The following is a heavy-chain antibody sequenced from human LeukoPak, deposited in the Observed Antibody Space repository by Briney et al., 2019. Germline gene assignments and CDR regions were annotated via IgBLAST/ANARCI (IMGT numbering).Heavy chain of an antibody. CDR1: GGSFSGYY. Sequence: SETLSLTCAVYGGSFSGYYWSWIRQPPGKVLECIGEINHSGSTNYNPSLKSRVTISVDTSKNQFSLKLSSVTAADTAVYYCARVQSSVPAAIHWFDPWGQGTLVTVSS. CDR2: INHSGST. CDR3: ARVQSSVPAAIHWFDP. D-gene: IGHD2-2*01. J-gene: IGHJ5*02. V-gene: IGHV4-34*01.